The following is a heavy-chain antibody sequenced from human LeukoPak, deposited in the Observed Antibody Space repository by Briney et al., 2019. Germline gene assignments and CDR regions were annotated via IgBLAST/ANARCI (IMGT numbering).Heavy chain of an antibody. CDR3: AKAPSQWEPTY. Sequence: SRGSLRLSCAASGFTFSSYGMHWVRQAPGKGLEWVAFIQYDGSNKYYADSVKGRFTISRDNSKKTLYLQMNSLRAEDTAVYYCAKAPSQWEPTYWGQGTLVTVSS. J-gene: IGHJ4*02. CDR2: IQYDGSNK. V-gene: IGHV3-30*02. D-gene: IGHD1-26*01. CDR1: GFTFSSYG.